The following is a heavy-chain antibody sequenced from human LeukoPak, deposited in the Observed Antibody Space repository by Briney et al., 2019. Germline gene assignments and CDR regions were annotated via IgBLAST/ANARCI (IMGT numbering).Heavy chain of an antibody. CDR3: ARAYPNDPYMVRVDAFDI. CDR1: GGSITSSSYY. J-gene: IGHJ3*02. V-gene: IGHV4-39*07. D-gene: IGHD3-10*01. CDR2: IYYTGGT. Sequence: PSETLSLTCSVSGGSITSSSYYWGWIRQPPEKGLEWIGSIYYTGGTNYSPSLKSRVTISVDTSKNQFSLKLSSVTAADTAVYYCARAYPNDPYMVRVDAFDIWGQGTMVTVSS.